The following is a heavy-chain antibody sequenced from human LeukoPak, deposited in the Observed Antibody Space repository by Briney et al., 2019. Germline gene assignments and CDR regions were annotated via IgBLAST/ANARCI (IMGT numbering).Heavy chain of an antibody. Sequence: PSETLSLTCAVYGGSFSGYYWSWIRQPPGKGLEWIGEINHSGSTNYNPSLKSRVTISIDTSKNQFSLRLNSVTAADTAMYFCVKSGGYGLIDYWGQGTLVTVSS. J-gene: IGHJ4*02. D-gene: IGHD1-26*01. CDR2: INHSGST. CDR3: VKSGGYGLIDY. V-gene: IGHV4-34*01. CDR1: GGSFSGYY.